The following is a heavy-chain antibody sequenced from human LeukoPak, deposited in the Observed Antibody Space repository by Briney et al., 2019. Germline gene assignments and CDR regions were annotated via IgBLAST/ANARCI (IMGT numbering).Heavy chain of an antibody. CDR3: AKSRGPNTFGGVHDY. D-gene: IGHD3-16*01. CDR1: GFAFSTYA. V-gene: IGHV3-23*01. CDR2: ISGSGAIT. Sequence: GSLRLSCAASGFAFSTYAMSWVRQAPGRGLEWVSTISGSGAITYYADSVKGRFTISRDSSKSTMYLQMNSLRADDTAGYYCAKSRGPNTFGGVHDYWGQGALVTVSS. J-gene: IGHJ4*02.